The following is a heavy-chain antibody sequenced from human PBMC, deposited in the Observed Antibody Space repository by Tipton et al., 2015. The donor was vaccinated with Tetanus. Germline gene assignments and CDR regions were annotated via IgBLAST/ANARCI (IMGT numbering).Heavy chain of an antibody. CDR3: ARDRGDYIYYGMDV. J-gene: IGHJ6*02. CDR2: IDPNSGDT. CDR1: GYTFTGYY. Sequence: QLVQSGAELKKPGASVKVSCTASGYTFTGYYMYWVRQAPGQGLEWVGWIDPNSGDTIYAQSFQGRVTMTRDTSISTVYMELSRLRSDDTAVYYCARDRGDYIYYGMDVWGPGTTVTVSS. V-gene: IGHV1-2*02. D-gene: IGHD3-22*01.